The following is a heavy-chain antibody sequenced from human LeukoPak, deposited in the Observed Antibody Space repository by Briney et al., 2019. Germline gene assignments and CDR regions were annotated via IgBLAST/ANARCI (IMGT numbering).Heavy chain of an antibody. V-gene: IGHV4-59*01. J-gene: IGHJ6*03. CDR2: IYYSGST. Sequence: SETLSLTCAIYSGSFSGYYWSWIRQPPGKGLEWIGYIYYSGSTNYNPSLKSRVTISVDTSKNQFSLKLSSVTAADTAVYYCARGSVIAVAGTLYYMDVWGKGTTVTISS. D-gene: IGHD6-19*01. CDR3: ARGSVIAVAGTLYYMDV. CDR1: SGSFSGYY.